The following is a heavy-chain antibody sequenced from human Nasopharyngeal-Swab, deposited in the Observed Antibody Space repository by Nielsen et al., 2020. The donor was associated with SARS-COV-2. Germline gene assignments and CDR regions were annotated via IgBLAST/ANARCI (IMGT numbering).Heavy chain of an antibody. CDR2: INPGGGSA. CDR1: GYTFTRYY. V-gene: IGHV1-46*01. Sequence: ASVKVSCKASGYTFTRYYIHWVRQAPGQGLEWMGIINPGGGSARYSQNFQGRVTMTRDTSMSTVYMELSSLRSEDTAVYYCARDRTGVIISYYYYYGMDVWGQGTTVTVSS. CDR3: ARDRTGVIISYYYYYGMDV. J-gene: IGHJ6*02. D-gene: IGHD3-10*01.